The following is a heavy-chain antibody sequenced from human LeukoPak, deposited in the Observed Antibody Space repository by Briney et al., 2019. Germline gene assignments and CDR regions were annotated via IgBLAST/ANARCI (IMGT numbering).Heavy chain of an antibody. D-gene: IGHD4-23*01. J-gene: IGHJ4*02. CDR2: INHSGST. CDR1: GGSFSGYY. CDR3: ARILRWGFDY. V-gene: IGHV4-34*01. Sequence: SETLSLTCAVYGGSFSGYYWSWIRQPPGKGLEWIGEINHSGSTNYNPSLKSRVTISADTSKNQFSLKLSSVTAADTAVYYCARILRWGFDYWGQGTLVTVSS.